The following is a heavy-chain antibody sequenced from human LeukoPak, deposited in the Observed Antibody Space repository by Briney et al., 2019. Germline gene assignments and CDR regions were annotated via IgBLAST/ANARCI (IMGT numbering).Heavy chain of an antibody. Sequence: GASVRVSCKASGYTFTSYGISWVRQAPGQGLEWMGWISAYNGNTNYAQKLQGRVTMTTDTSTSTAYMELRSLRSDDTAVYYCARSTAQSIAAPNHFDYWGRGTLVTVSS. CDR1: GYTFTSYG. V-gene: IGHV1-18*01. J-gene: IGHJ4*02. CDR3: ARSTAQSIAAPNHFDY. CDR2: ISAYNGNT. D-gene: IGHD6-6*01.